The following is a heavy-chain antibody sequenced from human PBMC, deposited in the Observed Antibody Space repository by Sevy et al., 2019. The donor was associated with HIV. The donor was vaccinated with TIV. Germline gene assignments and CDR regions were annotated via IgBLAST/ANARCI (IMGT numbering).Heavy chain of an antibody. CDR2: IYYSGTT. Sequence: SETLSLTCTVSGGSISSATYYWGWIRQPPGKGLEWIGSIYYSGTTYYNPSLESRVTISVDTSKNQFSLRLSSVTAAATAVYYCARLWLYCIGTNCYLSFRGVDPWGQGTLVTVSS. V-gene: IGHV4-39*01. CDR1: GGSISSATYY. D-gene: IGHD2-2*01. CDR3: ARLWLYCIGTNCYLSFRGVDP. J-gene: IGHJ5*02.